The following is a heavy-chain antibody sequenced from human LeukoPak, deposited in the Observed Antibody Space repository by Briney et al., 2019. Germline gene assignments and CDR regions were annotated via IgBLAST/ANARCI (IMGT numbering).Heavy chain of an antibody. D-gene: IGHD3-22*01. V-gene: IGHV3-23*01. CDR3: AKDGLYYDGSEHVYYFDS. CDR2: IIYSGGAT. J-gene: IGHJ4*02. CDR1: GFTFSRSA. Sequence: AGGSPRLSCAASGFTFSRSAMTWVRQGPGRGVEFVASIIYSGGATYYADSVKGRFTISRENSKNTLYLQMNSLRAEDTALYYCAKDGLYYDGSEHVYYFDSWGQGTLVTVSS.